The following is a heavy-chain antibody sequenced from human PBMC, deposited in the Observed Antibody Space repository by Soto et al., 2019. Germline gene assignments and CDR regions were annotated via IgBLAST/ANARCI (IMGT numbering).Heavy chain of an antibody. V-gene: IGHV3-21*01. CDR1: GFTFSSYS. CDR3: ARVVVTANYYYYYGMDV. J-gene: IGHJ6*02. CDR2: ISSSSSYI. D-gene: IGHD2-21*02. Sequence: GGSLRLSCAASGFTFSSYSMNWVRQAPGKGLEWVSSISSSSSYIYYADSVKGRFTISRDNAKNSLYLQMNSLRAEDTAVYYCARVVVTANYYYYYGMDVWGQGTTVTVSS.